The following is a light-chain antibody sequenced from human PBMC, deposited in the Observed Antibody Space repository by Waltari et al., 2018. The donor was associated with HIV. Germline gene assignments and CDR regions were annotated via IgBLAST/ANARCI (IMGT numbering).Light chain of an antibody. CDR2: GVT. V-gene: IGLV2-14*01. J-gene: IGLJ3*02. CDR3: SSYTTVKTVV. CDR1: NSDIGTYTF. Sequence: QSALTQPASVSGSPGQSITISCTGSNSDIGTYTFVSWYQQHPGNAPQLILFGVTRRPSGISSRFSGFKSVNTASLTIFGLQDEDEADYFCSSYTTVKTVVFGGGTKLTVL.